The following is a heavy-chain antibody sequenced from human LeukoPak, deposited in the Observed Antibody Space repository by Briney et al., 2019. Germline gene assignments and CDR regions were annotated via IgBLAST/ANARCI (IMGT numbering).Heavy chain of an antibody. V-gene: IGHV3-74*01. J-gene: IGHJ4*02. CDR2: IKPDGSST. CDR1: RFNFTTSW. Sequence: AGSLRLSCAASRFNFTTSWRNWVRQAPGKGLVWVSRIKPDGSSTTYADFVKGRVTISSDHAQNTLYLQMNSLRAGDTAVYYCARGGSPFYWGQGTLVTVSS. CDR3: ARGGSPFY. D-gene: IGHD3-10*01.